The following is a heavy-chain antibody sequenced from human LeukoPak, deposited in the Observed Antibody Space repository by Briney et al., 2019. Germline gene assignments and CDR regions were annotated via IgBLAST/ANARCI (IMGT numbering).Heavy chain of an antibody. V-gene: IGHV1-3*04. CDR3: ARGCSSTSRLPGDFDY. Sequence: ASVKVSCKASGYTFTSHAIHWVCQAPGQRLEWMGWINTDNGNTEYSQKLQGRVTMTTDTSTSTAYMELRSLRSDDTAVYYCARGCSSTSRLPGDFDYWGQGTLVTVSS. CDR1: GYTFTSHA. D-gene: IGHD2-2*01. J-gene: IGHJ4*02. CDR2: INTDNGNT.